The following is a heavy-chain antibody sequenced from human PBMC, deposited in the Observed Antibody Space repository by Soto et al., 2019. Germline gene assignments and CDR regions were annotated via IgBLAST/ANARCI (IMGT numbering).Heavy chain of an antibody. CDR3: ARAAPLDGMDV. CDR1: GGSISSGDYY. Sequence: QVQLQESGPGLVKPSQTLSLTCTVSGGSISSGDYYWSWISQPPGKGLEWIGYIYYSGSTYYTPSLKSRVTISVDTSRNQFSLKLSSGTAADTAVYYCARAAPLDGMDVWGQGTTVTVSS. V-gene: IGHV4-30-4*01. J-gene: IGHJ6*02. CDR2: IYYSGST.